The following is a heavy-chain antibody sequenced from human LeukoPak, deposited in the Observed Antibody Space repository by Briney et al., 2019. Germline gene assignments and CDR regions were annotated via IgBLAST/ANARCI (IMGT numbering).Heavy chain of an antibody. Sequence: SVKVSCKASGGTFSSYAVNWVRQAAGQGHEWMGGIIPIFGAANYAQKFQGRVTITADKSTSTAYMELSSLRSEDTAVYYCAKSGSPSWFDPWGQGTLVTVSS. CDR1: GGTFSSYA. V-gene: IGHV1-69*06. J-gene: IGHJ5*02. D-gene: IGHD1-26*01. CDR2: IIPIFGAA. CDR3: AKSGSPSWFDP.